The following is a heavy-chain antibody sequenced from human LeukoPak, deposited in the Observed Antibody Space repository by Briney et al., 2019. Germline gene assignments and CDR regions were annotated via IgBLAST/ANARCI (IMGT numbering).Heavy chain of an antibody. CDR1: GGSFSGYY. D-gene: IGHD6-13*01. CDR3: ARASLYSSIHS. J-gene: IGHJ4*02. CDR2: INHSGST. Sequence: PSETLSLTCAVYGGSFSGYYWSWIRLPPGKGLEWIGEINHSGSTNYNPSLKSRVTISVDTSKNQFSLKLSFVTAADTAVYYCARASLYSSIHSWGQGTLVTVSS. V-gene: IGHV4-34*01.